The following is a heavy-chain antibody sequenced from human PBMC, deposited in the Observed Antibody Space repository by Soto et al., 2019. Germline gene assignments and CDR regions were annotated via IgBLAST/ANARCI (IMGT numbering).Heavy chain of an antibody. Sequence: SSETLSLTCTVSGGSVGSGSYYWSWIRQPPGKGLEWIGYIYYSGSTNYNPSLKSRVTISVDTSKNQFSLKLSSVTAADTAVYYCARVGLWLDYWGQGTLVTVSP. CDR3: ARVGLWLDY. CDR1: GGSVGSGSYY. V-gene: IGHV4-61*01. CDR2: IYYSGST. J-gene: IGHJ4*02. D-gene: IGHD5-18*01.